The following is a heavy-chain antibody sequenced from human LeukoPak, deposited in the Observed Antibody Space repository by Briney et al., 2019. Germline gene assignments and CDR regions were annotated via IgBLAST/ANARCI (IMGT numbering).Heavy chain of an antibody. CDR1: GYSFTTYW. J-gene: IGHJ4*02. CDR3: ARIRGSSGYDFGY. CDR2: IYPGDSDT. V-gene: IGHV5-51*01. Sequence: GESLKISCKSSGYSFTTYWIGWVRQVPGKGLEWMGFIYPGDSDTRYSPSFQGQVTISAGKSISTAYLQWSSLKASDIGMYYCARIRGSSGYDFGYWGEGTLDSVLS. D-gene: IGHD5-12*01.